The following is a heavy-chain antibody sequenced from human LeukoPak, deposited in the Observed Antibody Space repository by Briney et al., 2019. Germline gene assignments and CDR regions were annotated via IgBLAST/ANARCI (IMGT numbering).Heavy chain of an antibody. Sequence: GGSLRLSCAASGFTFSSYSMTWVRQAPGKGLEWVSYISSSSSTIYYADSVKGRFTISRDNAKNSLYLQMNSLRAEDTAAYYCARGSAIDYWGQGTLVTVSS. CDR3: ARGSAIDY. J-gene: IGHJ4*02. V-gene: IGHV3-48*01. CDR2: ISSSSSTI. CDR1: GFTFSSYS.